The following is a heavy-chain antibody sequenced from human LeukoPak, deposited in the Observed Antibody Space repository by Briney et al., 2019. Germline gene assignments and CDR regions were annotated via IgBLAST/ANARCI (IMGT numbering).Heavy chain of an antibody. D-gene: IGHD2-21*01. J-gene: IGHJ5*02. Sequence: GGSLRLSCAASGFTFSDYYMSWIRQAPGKGLEWVSYISSSGSTIYYADSVKGRFTISRDNAKNSPYLQMNSLRAEDTAVYYCAKPHFTAWSWFDPWGQGTLVTVSS. CDR3: AKPHFTAWSWFDP. CDR2: ISSSGSTI. V-gene: IGHV3-11*01. CDR1: GFTFSDYY.